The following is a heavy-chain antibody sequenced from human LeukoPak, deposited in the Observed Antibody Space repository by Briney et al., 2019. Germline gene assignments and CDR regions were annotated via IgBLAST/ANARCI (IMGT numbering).Heavy chain of an antibody. V-gene: IGHV1-2*06. CDR3: ASDYYDSSGYSDY. CDR2: INPNSGGT. D-gene: IGHD3-22*01. Sequence: QAPGQGLEXMXRINPNSGGTNYAQKFQGRVTMTRDTSISTAYMELSRLRSDDTAVYYCASDYYDSSGYSDYWGQGTLVTVSS. J-gene: IGHJ4*02.